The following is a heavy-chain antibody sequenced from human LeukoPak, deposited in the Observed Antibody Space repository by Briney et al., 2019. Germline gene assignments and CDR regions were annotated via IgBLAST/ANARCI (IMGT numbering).Heavy chain of an antibody. D-gene: IGHD3-22*01. V-gene: IGHV3-21*01. J-gene: IGHJ3*02. CDR3: ARDRGTSMIVVVITPSDAFDI. Sequence: GGSLRLSCAASGFTFSSYSMNWVRQAPGKGLEWVSSISSSSSYIYYADSVKGRFTISRDNAKNSLYLQMNSLRAEDTAVYYCARDRGTSMIVVVITPSDAFDIWGQGTMVTVSS. CDR1: GFTFSSYS. CDR2: ISSSSSYI.